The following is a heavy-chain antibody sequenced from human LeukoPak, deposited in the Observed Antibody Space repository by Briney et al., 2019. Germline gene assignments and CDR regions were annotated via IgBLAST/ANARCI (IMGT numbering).Heavy chain of an antibody. Sequence: GGSLRLSCAASGFTFSSYWMSWVRQAPGKGLEWVANIKQDGSEKYYVDSVKGRFTISRDNAKNSLYLQMNSLRAEDTAVYYCARGPYDSSGYYYDYFDYWGQGTLDTVSS. D-gene: IGHD3-22*01. CDR2: IKQDGSEK. V-gene: IGHV3-7*01. CDR1: GFTFSSYW. J-gene: IGHJ4*02. CDR3: ARGPYDSSGYYYDYFDY.